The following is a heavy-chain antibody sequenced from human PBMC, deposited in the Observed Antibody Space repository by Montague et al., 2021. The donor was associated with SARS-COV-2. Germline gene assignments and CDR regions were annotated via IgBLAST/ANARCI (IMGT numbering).Heavy chain of an antibody. J-gene: IGHJ4*02. Sequence: PAPVKPTQTLTLTCSFSGFSLRTSGGGVGWVRQPPGKALEWLAVIYWDDDKRYSPSLKSRLTITKDTAKNQVVLTMTNMDPVDTATYYCVHSYADYLFDYWGQGTLVSVSS. D-gene: IGHD4-17*01. CDR2: IYWDDDK. CDR1: GFSLRTSGGG. V-gene: IGHV2-5*02. CDR3: VHSYADYLFDY.